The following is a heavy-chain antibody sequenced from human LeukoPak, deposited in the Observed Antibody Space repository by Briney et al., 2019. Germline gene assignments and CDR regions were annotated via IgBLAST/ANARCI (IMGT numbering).Heavy chain of an antibody. CDR3: ARDFVGAFDY. CDR1: GFTFSSYE. J-gene: IGHJ4*02. Sequence: GGSLRLSCAASGFTFSSYEMNWVRQAPGKGLEWVSYISSSGSNIYYADSVKGRFTISRDNAKNSLYLQMNSLRAEDTAVYYCARDFVGAFDYWGQGTLVAVSS. V-gene: IGHV3-48*03. D-gene: IGHD1-26*01. CDR2: ISSSGSNI.